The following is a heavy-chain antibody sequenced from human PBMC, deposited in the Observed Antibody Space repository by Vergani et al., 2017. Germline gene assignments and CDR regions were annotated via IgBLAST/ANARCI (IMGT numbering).Heavy chain of an antibody. J-gene: IGHJ4*02. Sequence: VQLVESGGGVVQPGGSLRLSCAASGFTFSNAWMSWVRQAPGKGLEWVGRIKSKTDGGTTDYAAPVKGRFTISRDDSKNTLYLQMNSLKTEDTAVYYCTTDSYGGWATEYNWNDGRRFGYWGQGTLVTVSS. CDR3: TTDSYGGWATEYNWNDGRRFGY. CDR2: IKSKTDGGTT. D-gene: IGHD1-1*01. CDR1: GFTFSNAW. V-gene: IGHV3-15*01.